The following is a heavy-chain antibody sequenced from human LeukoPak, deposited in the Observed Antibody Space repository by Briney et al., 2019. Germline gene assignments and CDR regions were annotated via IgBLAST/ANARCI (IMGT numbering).Heavy chain of an antibody. CDR3: ARDREVVAATFDY. CDR2: ISSSSSYI. J-gene: IGHJ4*02. Sequence: GGSLRLSCSASGFTFSSYSMNWVRQAPGKGLEWVSSISSSSSYIYYADSVKGRFTISRDNAKNSLYLQMNSLRAEDTAVYYCARDREVVAATFDYWGQGTLVTVSS. CDR1: GFTFSSYS. V-gene: IGHV3-21*01. D-gene: IGHD2-15*01.